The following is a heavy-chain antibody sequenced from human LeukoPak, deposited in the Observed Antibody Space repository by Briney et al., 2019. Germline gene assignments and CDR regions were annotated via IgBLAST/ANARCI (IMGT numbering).Heavy chain of an antibody. Sequence: GGSLRLSCAASGFTFSTYWMSWVRQAPGKGLEWVANIKQDGSEKYYVDSVKGRFTISRDNAKNSLYLQMNSLRAEDTAVYYCARDGTFTDYGDYGAYACWGQGTLVTVSS. V-gene: IGHV3-7*01. J-gene: IGHJ4*02. CDR3: ARDGTFTDYGDYGAYAC. D-gene: IGHD4-17*01. CDR2: IKQDGSEK. CDR1: GFTFSTYW.